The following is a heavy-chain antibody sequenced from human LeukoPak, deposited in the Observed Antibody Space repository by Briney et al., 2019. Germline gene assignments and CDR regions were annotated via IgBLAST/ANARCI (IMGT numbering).Heavy chain of an antibody. V-gene: IGHV3-11*04. D-gene: IGHD2-2*01. J-gene: IGHJ3*02. CDR2: ISSSGSTI. CDR1: GFTFSDYY. Sequence: GGSLRLSCAASGFTFSDYYMSWIRQAPGKGLEWVSYISSSGSTIYYADSVKGRFTISRDNAKNSLYLQMNSLRAEDTAVYYCARAPERYCSSTSCYKVGDPTDAFAIWGLGTTVIVSS. CDR3: ARAPERYCSSTSCYKVGDPTDAFAI.